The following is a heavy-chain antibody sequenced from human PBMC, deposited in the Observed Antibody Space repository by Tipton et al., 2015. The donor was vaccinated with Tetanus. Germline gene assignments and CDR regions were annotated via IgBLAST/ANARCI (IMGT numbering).Heavy chain of an antibody. Sequence: QLVQSGAEVKRPGASVKVSCKSSGYTFTGYDVSWVRQAPGQGLQWMGWINTHNGDTNYAQRFEGRVTMTTDTSTSTAYMELRGLRSDDTAAYFCVRDKVGGITGFDHWGQGTPVTVSS. J-gene: IGHJ4*02. CDR2: INTHNGDT. CDR3: VRDKVGGITGFDH. CDR1: GYTFTGYD. V-gene: IGHV1-18*01. D-gene: IGHD1-26*01.